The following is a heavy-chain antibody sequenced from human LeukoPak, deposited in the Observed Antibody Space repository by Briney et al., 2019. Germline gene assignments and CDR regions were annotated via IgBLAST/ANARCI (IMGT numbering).Heavy chain of an antibody. V-gene: IGHV3-23*01. J-gene: IGHJ4*02. CDR1: GFTFSSYA. D-gene: IGHD5-24*01. CDR2: FSGSGGST. Sequence: GGSLRLSCGASGFTFSSYAMSWVRQAPGKGLEWISAFSGSGGSTYYADSVKGRFTISRDNSKNTLYLQMDSLRAEDTAIYYCAKSGYNRFDYWGQGTLVTVSS. CDR3: AKSGYNRFDY.